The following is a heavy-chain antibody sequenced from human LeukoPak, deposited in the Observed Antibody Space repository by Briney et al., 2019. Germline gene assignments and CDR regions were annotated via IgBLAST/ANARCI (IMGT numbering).Heavy chain of an antibody. V-gene: IGHV3-9*01. CDR3: AKDQDSSGYYIYYYGMDV. D-gene: IGHD3-22*01. CDR1: GFTFDDYA. Sequence: GGSLRLSCAASGFTFDDYAMHWVRQAPGKGLEWVSGISWNSGSIGYADSVKGRFTISRDNAKNSLYLQMNSLRAEDTALYYCAKDQDSSGYYIYYYGMDVWGQGPRSPSP. CDR2: ISWNSGSI. J-gene: IGHJ6*02.